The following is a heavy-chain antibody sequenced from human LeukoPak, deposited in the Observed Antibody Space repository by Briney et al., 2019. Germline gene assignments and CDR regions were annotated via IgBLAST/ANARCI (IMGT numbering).Heavy chain of an antibody. J-gene: IGHJ4*02. V-gene: IGHV4-34*01. D-gene: IGHD3-22*01. CDR1: GGSFSGYY. Sequence: PSETLSLTCAVYGGSFSGYYWSWIRQPPGKGLEWIGEINHSGSTNYNPSLKSRVTISVDTSKNQFSLKLSSVTAADTAVYYCARQEYYYDSSGDFDYWGQGTLVTVSS. CDR2: INHSGST. CDR3: ARQEYYYDSSGDFDY.